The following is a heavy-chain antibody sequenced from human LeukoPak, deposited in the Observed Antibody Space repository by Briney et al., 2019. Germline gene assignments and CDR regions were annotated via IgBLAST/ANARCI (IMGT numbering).Heavy chain of an antibody. CDR3: AKGGGYDYVAFDI. CDR1: GSTFSSYG. Sequence: GGSLRLSCAASGSTFSSYGMHWVRQAPGKGLEWVAVISYDGSNKYYADSVKGRFTISRDNSKNTLYLQMNSLRAEDTAVYYCAKGGGYDYVAFDIWGQGTMVTVSS. V-gene: IGHV3-30*18. CDR2: ISYDGSNK. D-gene: IGHD5-12*01. J-gene: IGHJ3*02.